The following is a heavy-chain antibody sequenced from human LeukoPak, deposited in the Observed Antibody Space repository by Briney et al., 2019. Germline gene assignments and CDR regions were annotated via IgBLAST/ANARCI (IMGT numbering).Heavy chain of an antibody. CDR3: AGSLGAAFDY. Sequence: GASVKVSCKASGYTFTNYYIHWVRQAPGQGLEWMGIINPSDVSTSYAQKSQGRVTMTRDMSTSTVYMELSSLRSEDTAVYYCAGSLGAAFDYWGQGTLVTVSS. J-gene: IGHJ4*02. V-gene: IGHV1-46*01. D-gene: IGHD3-16*01. CDR1: GYTFTNYY. CDR2: INPSDVST.